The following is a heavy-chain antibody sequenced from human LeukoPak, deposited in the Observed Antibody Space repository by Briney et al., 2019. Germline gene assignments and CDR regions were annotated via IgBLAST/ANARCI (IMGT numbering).Heavy chain of an antibody. CDR2: ISGSGGST. Sequence: GGSLRLSCAASGFTFSNYAMSWVRQVPGKGLEWVSAISGSGGSTFYADSVKGRFTTSRDNSKKTLYLQMNSLRAEDTAVYYCAKAIADSYGSFDYWGQGTLSPSPQ. J-gene: IGHJ4*02. CDR1: GFTFSNYA. D-gene: IGHD5-18*01. V-gene: IGHV3-23*01. CDR3: AKAIADSYGSFDY.